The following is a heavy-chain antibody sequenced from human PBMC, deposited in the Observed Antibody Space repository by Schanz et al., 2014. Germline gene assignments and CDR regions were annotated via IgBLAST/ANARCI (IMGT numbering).Heavy chain of an antibody. J-gene: IGHJ4*02. V-gene: IGHV3-23*04. D-gene: IGHD3-16*02. CDR2: ISGSGVIT. Sequence: VQLVESGGGLVKPGGSLRLSCATSGFTFSTYAMSWVRQAPGKGLEWVSGISGSGVITYYEDSVKGRFTISRDNSKNTLYLQMTSLSAEDTAIYYCAKYRYSVFDFDYWGQGTLVTVSS. CDR1: GFTFSTYA. CDR3: AKYRYSVFDFDY.